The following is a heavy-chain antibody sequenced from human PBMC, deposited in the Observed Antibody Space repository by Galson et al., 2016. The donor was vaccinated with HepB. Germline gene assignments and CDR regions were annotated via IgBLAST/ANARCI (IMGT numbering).Heavy chain of an antibody. Sequence: SCAASGFTFSNYAIHWVRQAPGKGLEWVAVTSYDESNQYYADSAKGRFTVSRENSKNTLCLQMDSLGAEDTAVYYCERGGAYYYVTLGYYWFDFWGQGTLVTVAS. J-gene: IGHJ4*02. V-gene: IGHV3-30*04. CDR3: ERGGAYYYVTLGYYWFDF. D-gene: IGHD3-22*01. CDR2: TSYDESNQ. CDR1: GFTFSNYA.